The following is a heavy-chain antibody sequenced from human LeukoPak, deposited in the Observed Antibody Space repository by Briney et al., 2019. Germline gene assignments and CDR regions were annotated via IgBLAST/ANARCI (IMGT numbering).Heavy chain of an antibody. D-gene: IGHD3-9*01. CDR3: ARGKQYYDILTGPLYYYYGMDV. V-gene: IGHV1-69*13. CDR2: IIPIFGTA. CDR1: GGTFSSYA. J-gene: IGHJ6*02. Sequence: GASVKVSCKASGGTFSSYAISWVRQAPGQGLEWMGGIIPIFGTANYAQKFQGRVTITADESTSTAYMELSSLRSEDTAVYYCARGKQYYDILTGPLYYYYGMDVWGQGTTVTVSS.